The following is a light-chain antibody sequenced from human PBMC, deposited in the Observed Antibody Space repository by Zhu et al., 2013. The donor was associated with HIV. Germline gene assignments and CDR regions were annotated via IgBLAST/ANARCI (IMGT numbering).Light chain of an antibody. Sequence: EIVLTQSPGTLYVSPGESATVSCTTSQTTDSLYLAWYQQKRGQAPRLLIYASSRRATGIPDRFSGSGAGTDFTLTISRLEPDDFAVYYCQQYTGSPVTFGGGTKMEIK. V-gene: IGKV3-20*01. CDR1: QTTDSLY. J-gene: IGKJ4*01. CDR2: ASS. CDR3: QQYTGSPVT.